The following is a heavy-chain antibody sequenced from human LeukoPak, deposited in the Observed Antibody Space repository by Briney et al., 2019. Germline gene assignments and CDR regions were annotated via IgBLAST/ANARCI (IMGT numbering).Heavy chain of an antibody. CDR1: GGSISSGSYY. V-gene: IGHV4-61*02. CDR3: ARTVAAMGYYYYYMDV. CDR2: IYTSGST. J-gene: IGHJ6*03. D-gene: IGHD6-19*01. Sequence: SETLSLTCTVSGGSISSGSYYWSWIRQPAGKGLEWIGRIYTSGSTNYNPSLKSRVTMSVDTSKNQFSLKLSSVTAADTAVYYCARTVAAMGYYYYYMDVWGKGTTVTVSS.